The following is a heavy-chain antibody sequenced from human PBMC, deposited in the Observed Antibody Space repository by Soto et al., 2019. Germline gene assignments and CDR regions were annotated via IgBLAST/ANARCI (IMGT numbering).Heavy chain of an antibody. J-gene: IGHJ4*02. Sequence: GGSLRLSCAASGFTFYDYGMSWVRQAPGKGLEWASGINWNGGSTGYADSVKGRFTISRDNAKNSLYLQMNSLRAEDPALYYCARVPADDGGDYWGQGTLVTVSS. CDR1: GFTFYDYG. CDR3: ARVPADDGGDY. V-gene: IGHV3-20*04. CDR2: INWNGGST. D-gene: IGHD2-2*01.